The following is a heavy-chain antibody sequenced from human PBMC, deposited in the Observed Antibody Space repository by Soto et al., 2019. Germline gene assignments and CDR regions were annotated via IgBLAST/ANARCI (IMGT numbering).Heavy chain of an antibody. CDR2: IYHSGST. CDR3: ARSNWNDNTGVFDY. CDR1: GYSISSGYY. V-gene: IGHV4-38-2*01. J-gene: IGHJ4*02. D-gene: IGHD1-20*01. Sequence: SETLSLTCAVSGYSISSGYYWGWIRQPPGKGLEWIGSIYHSGSTYYNPSLKSRVTISVDTSKNHFSLKLSSVTAADTAVYYCARSNWNDNTGVFDYWGQVPIGTFSS.